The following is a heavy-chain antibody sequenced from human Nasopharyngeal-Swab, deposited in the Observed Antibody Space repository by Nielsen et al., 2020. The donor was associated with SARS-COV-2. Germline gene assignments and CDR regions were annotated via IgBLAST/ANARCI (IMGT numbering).Heavy chain of an antibody. V-gene: IGHV1-2*06. CDR3: ARGLASWAIDF. J-gene: IGHJ4*02. Sequence: ASVKVSCKASAYSFNAYFMYWVRQAPGQGLEWMGRINPNTGGPKYAQKFQGRVTMTRDKSISTAYMELCSLRSDDTAVYYCARGLASWAIDFWGQGTLVTVSS. D-gene: IGHD2-21*01. CDR2: INPNTGGP. CDR1: AYSFNAYF.